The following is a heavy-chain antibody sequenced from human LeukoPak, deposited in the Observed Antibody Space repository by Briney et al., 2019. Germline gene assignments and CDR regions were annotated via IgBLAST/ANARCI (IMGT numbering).Heavy chain of an antibody. V-gene: IGHV5-10-1*01. Sequence: GKSLKISCKGSGYSFTSYWISWVRQMPGKGLEWMGRIDPSDSYTNYSPSFQGHVTISADKSITTAYLQWSSLKASDTAMYYCARENGDYFDYWGQGTLVTVSS. CDR1: GYSFTSYW. CDR3: ARENGDYFDY. J-gene: IGHJ4*02. CDR2: IDPSDSYT. D-gene: IGHD3-10*01.